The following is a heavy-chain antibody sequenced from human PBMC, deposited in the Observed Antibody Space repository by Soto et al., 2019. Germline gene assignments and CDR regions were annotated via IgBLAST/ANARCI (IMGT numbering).Heavy chain of an antibody. J-gene: IGHJ4*02. CDR3: ARSEFSSLDY. CDR1: GFTFSSYS. Sequence: GGSLRLSCAASGFTFSSYSMNWVRQAPGKGLEWVSYISSSSSTIYYADSVKGRFTISRDNAKNSLYLQMNSLRAEDTAVYYCARSEFSSLDYWGQGTLVTVSS. D-gene: IGHD6-6*01. CDR2: ISSSSSTI. V-gene: IGHV3-48*01.